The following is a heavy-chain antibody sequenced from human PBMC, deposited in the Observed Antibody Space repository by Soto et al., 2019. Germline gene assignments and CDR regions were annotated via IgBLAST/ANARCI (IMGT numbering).Heavy chain of an antibody. CDR1: GYSFTSYW. D-gene: IGHD6-13*01. J-gene: IGHJ6*02. CDR2: IYPGDSDT. CDR3: ARTSAAGKNYYAMDV. V-gene: IGHV5-51*01. Sequence: GQSLKISCKGSGYSFTSYWIGWVRQIPWKGLEWMGIIYPGDSDTRYSPSFQGQVTILADKSISTAYLQWSSLKASDTAMYYCARTSAAGKNYYAMDVWGQGTTVTVSS.